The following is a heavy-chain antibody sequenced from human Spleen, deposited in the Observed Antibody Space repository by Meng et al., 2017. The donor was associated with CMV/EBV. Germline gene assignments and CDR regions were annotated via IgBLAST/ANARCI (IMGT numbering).Heavy chain of an antibody. CDR1: GFTFGDYY. Sequence: CVGSGFTFGDYYMSWIRQAPGKGLECVAYISSTATTIQYADSVKGRFTISRDNAKKSLYLQMNSLRVEDTAVYYCATEIDYSSSSFDYWGQGTLVTVSS. D-gene: IGHD6-6*01. V-gene: IGHV3-11*04. CDR3: ATEIDYSSSSFDY. CDR2: ISSTATTI. J-gene: IGHJ4*02.